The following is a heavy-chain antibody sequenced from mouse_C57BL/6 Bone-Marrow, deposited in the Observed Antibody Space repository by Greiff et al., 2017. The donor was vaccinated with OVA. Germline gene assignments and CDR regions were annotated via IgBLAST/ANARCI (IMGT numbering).Heavy chain of an antibody. Sequence: VQLQQSGAELVKPGASVKMSCKASGYTFTSYWITWVKQRPGQGLEWIGDIYPGSGSTNYNEKFKSKATLTVDTSSSTAYMQLSSLTSEDSAVYYCALITEIVRHYFDYWGQGTTLTVSS. V-gene: IGHV1-55*01. CDR1: GYTFTSYW. CDR3: ALITEIVRHYFDY. CDR2: IYPGSGST. D-gene: IGHD2-4*01. J-gene: IGHJ2*01.